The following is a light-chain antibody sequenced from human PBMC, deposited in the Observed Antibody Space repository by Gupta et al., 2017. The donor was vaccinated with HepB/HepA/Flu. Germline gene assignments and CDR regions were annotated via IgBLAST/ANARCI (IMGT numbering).Light chain of an antibody. CDR1: SLRSYY. CDR3: NSRDSSGNHWV. J-gene: IGLJ3*02. CDR2: GKN. V-gene: IGLV3-19*01. Sequence: QTARTTRQGDSLRSYYASWYQQKPGQAPVLVIYGKNNRPSGIPDRFSGSSSGNTASLTITGAQAEDEADYYCNSRDSSGNHWVFGGGTKLTVL.